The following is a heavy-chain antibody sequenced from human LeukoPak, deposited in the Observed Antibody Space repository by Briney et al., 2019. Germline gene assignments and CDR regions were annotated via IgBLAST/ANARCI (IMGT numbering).Heavy chain of an antibody. CDR2: IIPIFGTA. CDR3: ARVPGRERMATSGDFDY. J-gene: IGHJ4*02. CDR1: GGTFSSYA. V-gene: IGHV1-69*13. D-gene: IGHD5-24*01. Sequence: ASVKVSCKASGGTFSSYAISWVRQAPGQGLEWMGGIIPIFGTANYAQKFQGRVTITADESTSTAYMELSSLRSEDTAVYYCARVPGRERMATSGDFDYWGQGTLVTVSS.